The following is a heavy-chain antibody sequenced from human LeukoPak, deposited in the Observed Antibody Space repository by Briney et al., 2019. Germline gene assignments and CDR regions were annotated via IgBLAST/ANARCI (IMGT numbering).Heavy chain of an antibody. D-gene: IGHD1-14*01. Sequence: SETLSLTCTVSGGSISSYYWSWIRQPPGKGLEWIGYIYYSGSTNYNPSLKSRVTISVDTSKNQFSLKLSSVTAADTAVYYCARARQLPLKNQYYFDYWGQGTLVTVSS. CDR3: ARARQLPLKNQYYFDY. J-gene: IGHJ4*02. V-gene: IGHV4-59*12. CDR2: IYYSGST. CDR1: GGSISSYY.